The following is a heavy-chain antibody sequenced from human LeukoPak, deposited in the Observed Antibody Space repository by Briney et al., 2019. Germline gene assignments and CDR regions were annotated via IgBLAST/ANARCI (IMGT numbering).Heavy chain of an antibody. CDR3: ARGVGHFYGMDV. CDR2: IYYSGST. V-gene: IGHV4-59*08. Sequence: SETLSLTCTVSDGSITNYDWSWIRQPPGKGLEWIGYIYYSGSTNYNPSLKSRVTISVDTSKNQFSLKLSSVTAADTAVYYCARGVGHFYGMDVWGQGTTVTVSS. CDR1: DGSITNYD. J-gene: IGHJ6*02.